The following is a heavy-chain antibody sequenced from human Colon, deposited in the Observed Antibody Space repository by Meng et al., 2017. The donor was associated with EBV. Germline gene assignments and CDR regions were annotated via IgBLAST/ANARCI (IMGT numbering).Heavy chain of an antibody. J-gene: IGHJ4*02. Sequence: QVQLRGSGPALVTPAEXLSLTCAVSGDSITNHNWWAWIRQPPGKGLEWIGYSYYSGSTYYNPSLKSRVTISVDTSNNQFSLKLKSVTAADTAVYYCVRYSYGFDYWGQGTLVTVSS. CDR1: GDSITNHNW. CDR3: VRYSYGFDY. D-gene: IGHD5-18*01. CDR2: SYYSGST. V-gene: IGHV4-30-4*01.